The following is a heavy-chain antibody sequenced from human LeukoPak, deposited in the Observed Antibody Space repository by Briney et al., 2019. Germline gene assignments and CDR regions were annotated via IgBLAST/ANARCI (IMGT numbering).Heavy chain of an antibody. D-gene: IGHD2-8*01. Sequence: SVKVSCKASGGTFSSYAISWVRQAPGQGLAWMGRIIPILGIANYAQKFQGRVTITADKSTSTAYMELSSLRSEDTAVYYCARDGRRMVPFDYWGQGTLVTVSS. CDR2: IIPILGIA. CDR1: GGTFSSYA. V-gene: IGHV1-69*04. J-gene: IGHJ4*02. CDR3: ARDGRRMVPFDY.